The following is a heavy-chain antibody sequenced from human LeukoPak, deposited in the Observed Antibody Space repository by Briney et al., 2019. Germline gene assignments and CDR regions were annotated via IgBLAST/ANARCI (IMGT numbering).Heavy chain of an antibody. D-gene: IGHD4-17*01. V-gene: IGHV4-34*01. J-gene: IGHJ4*02. Sequence: WGTLSLTLAVYGGSFSCYYWSWIRPPPGKGLGWIGEINHSGSTNYNPSLKRRVTISVDTSKNQFSLRLSSVTAADTAVYYCGSSAPTTTSYWGQGTLVTVSS. CDR3: GSSAPTTTSY. CDR1: GGSFSCYY. CDR2: INHSGST.